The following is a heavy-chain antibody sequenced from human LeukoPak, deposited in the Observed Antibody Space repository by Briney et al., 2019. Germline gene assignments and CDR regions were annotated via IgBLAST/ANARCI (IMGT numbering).Heavy chain of an antibody. J-gene: IGHJ4*02. CDR2: ISGSGGGT. V-gene: IGHV3-23*01. Sequence: GGSLRLSCAASGFTFSSYGMSWVRQAPGKGLEWVSAISGSGGGTYYADSVKGRFTISRDNSKNTLYLQMNSLRAEDTAVYYCAKDAELYDSSGYYPYYFDYWGQGTLVTVSS. D-gene: IGHD3-22*01. CDR1: GFTFSSYG. CDR3: AKDAELYDSSGYYPYYFDY.